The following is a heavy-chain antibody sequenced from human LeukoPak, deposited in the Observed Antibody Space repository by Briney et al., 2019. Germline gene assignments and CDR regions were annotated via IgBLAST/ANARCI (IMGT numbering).Heavy chain of an antibody. V-gene: IGHV4-61*02. CDR1: GGSISSGSNY. Sequence: SQTLSLTCTVSGGSISSGSNYWSWIRQPAGKGLEWIGRVDTSGSTNYSPSLKSRVAISVDTSKNQFSLKLTSVTAADTAVYYCAQIGGSFDLWGQGTLVTVSS. J-gene: IGHJ5*02. CDR2: VDTSGST. CDR3: AQIGGSFDL. D-gene: IGHD3-16*01.